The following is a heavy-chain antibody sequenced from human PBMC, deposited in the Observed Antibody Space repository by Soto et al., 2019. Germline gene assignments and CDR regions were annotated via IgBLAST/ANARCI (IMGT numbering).Heavy chain of an antibody. J-gene: IGHJ5*02. V-gene: IGHV1-3*01. Sequence: QVQLVQSGAEVKKPGASVKVSCKASGYTFTSYAMHWVRQAPGQRLEWMGWINAGNGNTKYSQKFQGRVTITRDTSANTAYMELSSLRSEDTAVYYCARDVWELPYNWFDPWGQGTLVTVSS. CDR3: ARDVWELPYNWFDP. CDR2: INAGNGNT. CDR1: GYTFTSYA. D-gene: IGHD1-26*01.